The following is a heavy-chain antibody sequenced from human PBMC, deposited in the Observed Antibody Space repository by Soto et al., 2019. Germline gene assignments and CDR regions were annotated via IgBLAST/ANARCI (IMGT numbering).Heavy chain of an antibody. J-gene: IGHJ5*02. CDR1: GGSFIGYY. CDR2: INHSGST. Sequence: PSETLSLTCAVYGGSFIGYYWSWIRQPPGKGLEWIGEINHSGSTNYNPSLKSRVTISVDTSKNQFSLKLSSVTAADTAVYYCARGGVRGVTFKGWFDPWGQGTLVTVSS. CDR3: ARGGVRGVTFKGWFDP. D-gene: IGHD3-10*01. V-gene: IGHV4-34*01.